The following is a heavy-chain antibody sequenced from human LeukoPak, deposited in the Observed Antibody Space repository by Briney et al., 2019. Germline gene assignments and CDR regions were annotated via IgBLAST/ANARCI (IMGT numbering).Heavy chain of an antibody. V-gene: IGHV1-8*01. D-gene: IGHD2-21*02. J-gene: IGHJ3*02. Sequence: ASVRVSCKASGYTFTSYDINWVRQAPGQGLEWMGWMNPNSGNTGYAQKFQGRVTMTRNTSISTAYMELSSLRSEDTAVYYCARVCGGDCYSTAFDIWGQGTMVTVSS. CDR1: GYTFTSYD. CDR2: MNPNSGNT. CDR3: ARVCGGDCYSTAFDI.